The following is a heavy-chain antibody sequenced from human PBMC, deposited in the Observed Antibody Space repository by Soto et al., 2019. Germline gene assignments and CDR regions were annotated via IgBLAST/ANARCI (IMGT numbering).Heavy chain of an antibody. CDR3: AKSYYDPSGYYLFYLDF. V-gene: IGHV3-9*01. Sequence: EVQLVESGGGLVQPGRSLRLSCAASGFSFDDYAMHWVRQVPGKGLEWVSGISWNSASIAYADSVKGRFTISRDNAKNSLYLQMSSLRAEDTALYFCAKSYYDPSGYYLFYLDFWGRGTLVTVSS. D-gene: IGHD3-22*01. CDR1: GFSFDDYA. CDR2: ISWNSASI. J-gene: IGHJ4*02.